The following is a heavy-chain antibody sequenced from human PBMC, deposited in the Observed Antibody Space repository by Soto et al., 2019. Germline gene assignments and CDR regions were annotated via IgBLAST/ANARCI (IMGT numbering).Heavy chain of an antibody. CDR1: GGSFSGYY. CDR2: INHSGST. D-gene: IGHD6-19*01. V-gene: IGHV4-34*01. Sequence: PSETLSLTCAVYGGSFSGYYWSWIRQPPGKGLEWIGEINHSGSTNYNPSLKSRVTISVDTSKNQFSLKLSSVTAADTAVYYCARGAHDGYSSGHPIRYYYYMDVWGKGTTVTVSS. CDR3: ARGAHDGYSSGHPIRYYYYMDV. J-gene: IGHJ6*03.